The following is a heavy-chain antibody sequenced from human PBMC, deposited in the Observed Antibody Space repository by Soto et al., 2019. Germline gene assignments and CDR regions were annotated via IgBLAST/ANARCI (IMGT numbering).Heavy chain of an antibody. D-gene: IGHD3-10*01. V-gene: IGHV4-30-4*01. CDR2: IYYSGST. CDR1: GGSISSGDYY. J-gene: IGHJ6*02. Sequence: PSETLSLTCSVSGGSISSGDYYWNWIRQPPGKGLEWIGHIYYSGSTYYNSSLKSRVTISLDTSKNQFSLKLSSVTAADTAVYYCAGQPTAVSYYDLGSYYYYYAMDVWGQGTTVTVSS. CDR3: AGQPTAVSYYDLGSYYYYYAMDV.